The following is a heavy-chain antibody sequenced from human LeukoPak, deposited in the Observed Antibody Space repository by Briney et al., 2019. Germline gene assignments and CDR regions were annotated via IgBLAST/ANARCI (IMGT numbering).Heavy chain of an antibody. V-gene: IGHV1-2*02. CDR3: ARDSSWQLLKLFDY. Sequence: ASVKVSCKASGYTFTGYYMHWVRQAPGQGLEWMGWINPNSGGTNYAQKFQGRVTMTRGTSISTAYMELSRLRSDDTAVYYCARDSSWQLLKLFDYWGQGTLVTVSS. D-gene: IGHD2-15*01. J-gene: IGHJ4*02. CDR1: GYTFTGYY. CDR2: INPNSGGT.